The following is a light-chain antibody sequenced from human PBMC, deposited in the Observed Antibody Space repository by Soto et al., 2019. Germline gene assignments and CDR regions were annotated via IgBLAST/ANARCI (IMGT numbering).Light chain of an antibody. CDR1: SSDVGGYDY. V-gene: IGLV2-14*03. J-gene: IGLJ2*01. CDR3: CSYTSSSTLV. CDR2: DVS. Sequence: QSALTQPASVSGSPGQSIIISCTGTSSDVGGYDYVSWYQQYPGKAPKLIIYDVSHRPSGISDRFSGSKSGNTASLTISGLQAEDEADYFCCSYTSSSTLVFGGGTKLTVL.